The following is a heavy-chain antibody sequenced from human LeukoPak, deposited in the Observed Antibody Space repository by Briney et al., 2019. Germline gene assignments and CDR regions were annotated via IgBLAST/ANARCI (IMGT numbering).Heavy chain of an antibody. D-gene: IGHD5-12*01. CDR2: INTDGSST. V-gene: IGHV3-74*01. CDR3: ARSARGGLRT. CDR1: GFTFSTYW. J-gene: IGHJ5*02. Sequence: PGGSLRLSCAASGFTFSTYWMHWVRQAPGKGLVWVSRINTDGSSTNYADSVKGRFTISRDNAKNTLYLQMNSLRAEDTAVYYCARSARGGLRTWGQGTLVTVSS.